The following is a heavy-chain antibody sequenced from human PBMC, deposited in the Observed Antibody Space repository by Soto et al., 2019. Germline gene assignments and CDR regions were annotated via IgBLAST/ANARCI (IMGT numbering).Heavy chain of an antibody. CDR1: GFTFSSYG. Sequence: SLRLSCAASGFTFSSYGMHWVRQAAGKGLGWVTLISYDGGNKYYADSVKGRFSISRDNSRNTLYLQMNSLRPEDAAVYYCVKSLGFCSSSSCSRDYYHYYGMDVWGQGTTVTVSS. V-gene: IGHV3-30*18. J-gene: IGHJ6*02. D-gene: IGHD2-2*01. CDR3: VKSLGFCSSSSCSRDYYHYYGMDV. CDR2: ISYDGGNK.